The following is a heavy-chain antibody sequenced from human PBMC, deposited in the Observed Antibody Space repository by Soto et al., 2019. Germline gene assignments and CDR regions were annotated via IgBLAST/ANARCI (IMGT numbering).Heavy chain of an antibody. CDR2: IWYDGSNK. Sequence: GGSLRLSCAASGFTFSSYGMHWVRQAPGKGLEWVAVIWYDGSNKYYADSVKGRFTISRDNSKNTLYLQMSSLRAEDTAVYYCARVRPKLGYCSGGSCYSGPFDYWGQGTMVTVSS. V-gene: IGHV3-33*01. J-gene: IGHJ4*02. D-gene: IGHD2-15*01. CDR1: GFTFSSYG. CDR3: ARVRPKLGYCSGGSCYSGPFDY.